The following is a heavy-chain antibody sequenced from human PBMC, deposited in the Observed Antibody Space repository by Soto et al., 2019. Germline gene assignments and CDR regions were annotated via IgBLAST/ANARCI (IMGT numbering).Heavy chain of an antibody. D-gene: IGHD6-19*01. Sequence: WHTLSLTCAISGGSVSSTSAAWSWIRQSPSRGLEWLGRTYYRSKWYSDYAVSVKSRITINPDTSKNQFSLQLNSVTPEDTAVYYCARGSYYSGWVWGQGTLVTAPQ. CDR1: GGSVSSTSAA. CDR3: ARGSYYSGWV. J-gene: IGHJ4*02. CDR2: TYYRSKWYS. V-gene: IGHV6-1*01.